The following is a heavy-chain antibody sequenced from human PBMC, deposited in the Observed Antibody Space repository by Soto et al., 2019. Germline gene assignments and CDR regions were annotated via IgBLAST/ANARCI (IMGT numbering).Heavy chain of an antibody. CDR1: GDSINNGVW. CDR3: ASRSGWWRLDV. D-gene: IGHD6-19*01. Sequence: QVQLQESGPGLVKPSETLSLTCGVSGDSINNGVWWPWVRQPPGKGREWIGEKHHSGSTNYNLSLKSRVSISLDKSNHQFSLNLRSVTAAAPAVYFCASRSGWWRLDVWGQGPTVTVSS. V-gene: IGHV4-4*02. CDR2: KHHSGST. J-gene: IGHJ6*02.